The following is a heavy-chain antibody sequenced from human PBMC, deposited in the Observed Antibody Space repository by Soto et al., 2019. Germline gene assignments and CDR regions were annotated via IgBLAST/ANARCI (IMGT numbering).Heavy chain of an antibody. V-gene: IGHV1-2*02. Sequence: QVQLVQSGAEVKKPGASVKVSCKASGYTFTGYYMHWVRQAPGQGLEWMGWINPNSGGTNYAQKFQGRVTMTRDTSISTAYMELSRLRSDDTAVYYCARDYTPRRLYGGNDHWGQGTLVTVSS. J-gene: IGHJ5*02. CDR2: INPNSGGT. CDR1: GYTFTGYY. D-gene: IGHD2-15*01. CDR3: ARDYTPRRLYGGNDH.